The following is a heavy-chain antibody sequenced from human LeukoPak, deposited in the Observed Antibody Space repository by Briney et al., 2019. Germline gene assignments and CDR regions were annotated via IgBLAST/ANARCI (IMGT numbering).Heavy chain of an antibody. CDR3: ATPLDYYDSSGYHQGGD. V-gene: IGHV3-21*04. CDR2: ISGSNSYI. Sequence: GGSLRLSCAASGFTFSSYTMHWIRQAPGKGLEWVSSISGSNSYIFYADSVKGRFTVSRDNAKNSLYLEMNSLRAEDTAVYFCATPLDYYDSSGYHQGGDWGQGNLVTVSS. CDR1: GFTFSSYT. J-gene: IGHJ4*02. D-gene: IGHD3-22*01.